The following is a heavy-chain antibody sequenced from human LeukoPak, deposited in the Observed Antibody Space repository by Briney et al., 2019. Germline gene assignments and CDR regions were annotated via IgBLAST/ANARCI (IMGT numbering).Heavy chain of an antibody. J-gene: IGHJ4*02. V-gene: IGHV1-69*13. D-gene: IGHD3-22*01. CDR3: ARTYYYDSSGYYFDY. CDR2: IIPIFDTG. CDR1: GYTFTSYG. Sequence: SVKVSCKASGYTFTSYGISWVRQAPGQGLEWMGGIIPIFDTGNYAQKFKGRLTITADESTSTAYMELSSLRSEDTAVYYCARTYYYDSSGYYFDYWGQGTLVTVSS.